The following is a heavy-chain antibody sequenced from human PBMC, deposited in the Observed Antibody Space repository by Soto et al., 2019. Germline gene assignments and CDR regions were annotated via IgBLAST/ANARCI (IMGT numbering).Heavy chain of an antibody. J-gene: IGHJ6*02. D-gene: IGHD1-20*01. CDR1: GFSITSPGMS. Sequence: SGPTLVNPTETLTLTFTFSGFSITSPGMSVSWIRQPPGRALEWLALIERDDDDKYYSTSLKTRLTISKDTRKNQVVLTMANMDPADTATYYCARSIRGPRKFNGMDVWGQGTTVTV. V-gene: IGHV2-70*13. CDR2: IERDDDDK. CDR3: ARSIRGPRKFNGMDV.